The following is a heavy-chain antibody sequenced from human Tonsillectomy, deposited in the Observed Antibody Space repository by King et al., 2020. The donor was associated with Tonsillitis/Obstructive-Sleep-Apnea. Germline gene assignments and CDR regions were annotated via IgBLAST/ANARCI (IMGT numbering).Heavy chain of an antibody. V-gene: IGHV4-59*01. D-gene: IGHD2-2*02. J-gene: IGHJ4*02. Sequence: QLQESGPGLVKPSETLSLTCTVSGGSISSYYWSWIRQPPGKGLEWIGYIYYIGSTNYNPSLKSRVTISVDTSKNQFSLKLSSVTAADTAMYYCARDYCSSTSCYTDYWGQGTLVTVSS. CDR2: IYYIGST. CDR1: GGSISSYY. CDR3: ARDYCSSTSCYTDY.